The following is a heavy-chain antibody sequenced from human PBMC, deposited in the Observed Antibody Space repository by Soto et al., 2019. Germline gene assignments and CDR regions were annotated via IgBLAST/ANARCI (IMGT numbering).Heavy chain of an antibody. CDR2: IYHSGST. D-gene: IGHD3-22*01. CDR1: GGSISSGGYS. Sequence: QLQLQESGSGLVKPSQTLSLTCAVSGGSISSGGYSWSWIRQPPGKGLEWIGYIYHSGSTYYNPSLKSRVTISVDRSKNQFSLKLSSVTAADTAVYYCARSYYYDSSAGDAFDIWGQGTMVTVSS. CDR3: ARSYYYDSSAGDAFDI. J-gene: IGHJ3*02. V-gene: IGHV4-30-2*01.